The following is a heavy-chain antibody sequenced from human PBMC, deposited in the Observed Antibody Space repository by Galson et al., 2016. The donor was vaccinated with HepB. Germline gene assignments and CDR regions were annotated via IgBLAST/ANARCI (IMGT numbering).Heavy chain of an antibody. Sequence: SLRLSCAASGFTLSNHWMTWVRQAPGKGLEWVANIDLDGGERHYVDSVRGRFTISRDNAKNSLYLQMNSLRVEDMAVYYCARGVAQGFWGQGTLVTLSS. CDR3: ARGVAQGF. V-gene: IGHV3-7*04. D-gene: IGHD2-15*01. CDR1: GFTLSNHW. J-gene: IGHJ4*02. CDR2: IDLDGGER.